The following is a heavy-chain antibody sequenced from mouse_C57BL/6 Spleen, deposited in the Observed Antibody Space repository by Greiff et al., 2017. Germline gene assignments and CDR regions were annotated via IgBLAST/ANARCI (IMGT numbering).Heavy chain of an antibody. CDR2: IDPENGDT. D-gene: IGHD1-1*01. CDR3: TTAIYYYGSRYYAMDY. J-gene: IGHJ4*01. Sequence: EVKLVESGAELVRPGASVKLSCTASGFNIKDDYMHWVKQRPEQGLEWIGWIDPENGDTEYASKFQGKATITADTSSNTAYLQLSSLTSEDTAVYYCTTAIYYYGSRYYAMDYWGQGTSVTVSS. V-gene: IGHV14-4*01. CDR1: GFNIKDDY.